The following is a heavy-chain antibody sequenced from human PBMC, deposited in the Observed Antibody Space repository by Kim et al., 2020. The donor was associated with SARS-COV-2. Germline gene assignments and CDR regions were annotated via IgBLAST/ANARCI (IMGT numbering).Heavy chain of an antibody. D-gene: IGHD1-26*01. CDR2: ISDSGRI. CDR3: ARGSVGARLAY. V-gene: IGHV4-34*01. Sequence: SETLSLTCAVYGGSLSGYFWTWIRQPPGKGLEWIGQISDSGRISYNPYLKSRVTISVHTSNNQFSLKLSSVTAADTAAYYCARGSVGARLAYWGQGTLVTVSS. CDR1: GGSLSGYF. J-gene: IGHJ4*02.